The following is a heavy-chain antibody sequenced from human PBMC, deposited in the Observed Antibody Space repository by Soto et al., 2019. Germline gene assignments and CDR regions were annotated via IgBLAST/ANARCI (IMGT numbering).Heavy chain of an antibody. D-gene: IGHD3-9*01. CDR2: IFYYGNT. V-gene: IGHV4-59*01. CDR3: ASDTRIDWHTYSFDH. CDR1: GGSISSYY. Sequence: QVQLQESGPGLVKPSETLSLTCTVSGGSISSYYWSWIRQPPGRGLEWIGYIFYYGNTKYNPSLARRVAXSXAXAXXQFLLKLRSLTAADTAAYSCASDTRIDWHTYSFDHWGQGTLVTVSS. J-gene: IGHJ4*02.